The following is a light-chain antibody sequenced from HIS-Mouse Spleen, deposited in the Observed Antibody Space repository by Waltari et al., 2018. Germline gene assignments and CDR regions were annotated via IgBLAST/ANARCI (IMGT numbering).Light chain of an antibody. CDR1: QSVSSN. CDR2: GAS. CDR3: QQYNNWPFT. Sequence: EIVMTQSPATLSVSPGERATLPCRASQSVSSNLAWYQQKPGQAPRLLIYGASTTATGIPARFSGSGSGTEFTLTISSMQSEDFAVYYCQQYNNWPFTFGPGTKVDIK. J-gene: IGKJ3*01. V-gene: IGKV3-15*01.